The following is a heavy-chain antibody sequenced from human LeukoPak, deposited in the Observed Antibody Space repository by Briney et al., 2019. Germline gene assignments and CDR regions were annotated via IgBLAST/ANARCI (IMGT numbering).Heavy chain of an antibody. CDR1: GGSISSGGYY. Sequence: SETLSLTCTVSGGSISSGGYYWSWIRQHPGKGLEWIGYIYYSGSTYYNPSLKSRVAISVDTSKNQFSLKLSSVTAADTAVYYCARDYYYGMDVWGQGTTVTVSS. CDR2: IYYSGST. CDR3: ARDYYYGMDV. V-gene: IGHV4-31*03. J-gene: IGHJ6*02.